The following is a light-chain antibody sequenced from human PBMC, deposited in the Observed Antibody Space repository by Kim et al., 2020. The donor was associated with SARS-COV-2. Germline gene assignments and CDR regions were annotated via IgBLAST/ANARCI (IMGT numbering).Light chain of an antibody. J-gene: IGLJ3*02. CDR3: ALYMGGGIWV. Sequence: GGTVRLTCGLSSGSVSTTSYPSWYQQTPGQAPRTLIYATSIRSSAVPDRFSGSIFRNKAALTITGAQADDESFYYCALYMGGGIWVFGGGTKVTVL. CDR2: ATS. V-gene: IGLV8-61*01. CDR1: SGSVSTTSY.